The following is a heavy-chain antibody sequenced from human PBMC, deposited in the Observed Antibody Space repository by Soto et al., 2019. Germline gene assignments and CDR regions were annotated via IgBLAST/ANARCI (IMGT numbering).Heavy chain of an antibody. CDR1: GFTFSSYW. CDR2: INSDGSST. Sequence: EVQLVESGGGLVQPGGSLRLSRAASGFTFSSYWMHWVRQAPGKGLVWVSNINSDGSSTNYADSVKGRFTISRDNAKNTLYLHKNSLRAEDTAVYYCARICSGSSCYVPNWGQGTMVTVSS. CDR3: ARICSGSSCYVPN. D-gene: IGHD2-15*01. V-gene: IGHV3-74*01. J-gene: IGHJ4*02.